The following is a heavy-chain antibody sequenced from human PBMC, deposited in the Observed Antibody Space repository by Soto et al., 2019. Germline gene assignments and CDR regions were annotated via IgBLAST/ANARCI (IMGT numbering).Heavy chain of an antibody. J-gene: IGHJ6*03. Sequence: SVKVSCKASGGTFSSYTISWVRQAPGQGLEWMGRIIPILGIANYAQKFQGRVTITADKSTSTAYMELSSLRSEDTAVFYCASELAAAGTYYYYMDVWGKGTTVTVSS. D-gene: IGHD6-13*01. CDR3: ASELAAAGTYYYYMDV. V-gene: IGHV1-69*02. CDR2: IIPILGIA. CDR1: GGTFSSYT.